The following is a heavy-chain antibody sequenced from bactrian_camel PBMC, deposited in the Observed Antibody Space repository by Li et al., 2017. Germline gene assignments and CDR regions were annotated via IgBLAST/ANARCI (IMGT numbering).Heavy chain of an antibody. CDR1: GFTLGRYC. D-gene: IGHD4*01. Sequence: HVQLVESGGGSVESGGSLRLSCAASGFTLGRYCMAWFRQAPGKPREQVAAMMIGDRFGYISYHDSVKGRFTISHDDAKNMVSLLMNSLKPEDTAMYYCKTDLPSAVERLCPSYDYWGQGTQVTVS. J-gene: IGHJ4*01. CDR3: KTDLPSAVERLCPSYDY. V-gene: IGHV3S1*01. CDR2: MMIGDRFGYI.